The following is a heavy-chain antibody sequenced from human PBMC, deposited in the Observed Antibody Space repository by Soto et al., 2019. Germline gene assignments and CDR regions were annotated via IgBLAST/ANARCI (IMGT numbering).Heavy chain of an antibody. CDR2: INGYNGNT. D-gene: IGHD1-26*01. CDR1: TYTFNNYD. Sequence: ASVKVSCKASTYTFNNYDINWVRQVPGQGLEWMGWINGYNGNTNHAQKFQGRLTMTTDTPTSTAYMEIKSLRPDDTAVYYCARDFISGKFFGYWGQGTPVTVSS. V-gene: IGHV1-18*04. J-gene: IGHJ4*02. CDR3: ARDFISGKFFGY.